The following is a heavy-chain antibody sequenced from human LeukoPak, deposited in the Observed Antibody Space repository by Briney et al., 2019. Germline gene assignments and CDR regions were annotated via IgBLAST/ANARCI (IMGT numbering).Heavy chain of an antibody. CDR2: IRSKAYGGTT. V-gene: IGHV3-49*04. D-gene: IGHD3-3*01. CDR1: GFTFGDYA. J-gene: IGHJ3*02. Sequence: GGSLRLSCTASGFTFGDYAMSWVRQAPGKGLEWVGFIRSKAYGGTTEYAASVKGRFTISRDDSKSIAYLQMNSLKTEDTAVYYCTSLRFLEWLFRFDAFDIWGQGTMVTVSS. CDR3: TSLRFLEWLFRFDAFDI.